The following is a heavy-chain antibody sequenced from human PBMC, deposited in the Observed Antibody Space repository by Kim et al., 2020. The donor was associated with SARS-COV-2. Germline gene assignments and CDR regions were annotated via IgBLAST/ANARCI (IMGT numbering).Heavy chain of an antibody. CDR3: ARDRGYCSGGSCYPKSY. J-gene: IGHJ4*02. D-gene: IGHD2-15*01. Sequence: KGRFTIARDNAKNTLYLQMNSLGAEDTAVYYCARDRGYCSGGSCYPKSYWGQGTLVTVSS. V-gene: IGHV3-30*04.